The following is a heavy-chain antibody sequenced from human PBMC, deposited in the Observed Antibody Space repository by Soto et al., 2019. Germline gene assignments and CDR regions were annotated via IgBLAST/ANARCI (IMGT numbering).Heavy chain of an antibody. D-gene: IGHD4-17*01. J-gene: IGHJ4*02. CDR3: ARDYGDYVPWFYFDY. Sequence: QLQLQESGPGLVKPSETLSLTCTVSGGSISSSSYYWGWIRQPPGKGLEWIGSIYYSGSTYYNPSLKSRVTISVDTSKNQFSLKLSSVTAADTAVYYCARDYGDYVPWFYFDYWGQGTLVTVSS. CDR2: IYYSGST. CDR1: GGSISSSSYY. V-gene: IGHV4-39*02.